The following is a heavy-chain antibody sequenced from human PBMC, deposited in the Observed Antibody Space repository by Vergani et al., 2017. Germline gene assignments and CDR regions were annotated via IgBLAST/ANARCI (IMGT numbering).Heavy chain of an antibody. CDR2: IKQDGSEK. V-gene: IGHV3-7*01. Sequence: VQLVESGGGLVKPGGSLRLSCAASGFTFSSYWMSWVRQAPGKGLEWVANIKQDGSEKYYVDSVKGRFTISRDNAKNSLYLQMNSLRAEDTAVYYCARSANSGSYYLIFGDYWGQGTLVTVSS. CDR1: GFTFSSYW. CDR3: ARSANSGSYYLIFGDY. J-gene: IGHJ4*02. D-gene: IGHD1-26*01.